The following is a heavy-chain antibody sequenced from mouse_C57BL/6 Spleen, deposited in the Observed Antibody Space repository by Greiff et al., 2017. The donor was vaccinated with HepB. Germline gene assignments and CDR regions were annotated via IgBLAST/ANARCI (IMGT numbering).Heavy chain of an antibody. J-gene: IGHJ2*01. CDR2: IQPNSGST. V-gene: IGHV1-64*01. Sequence: QVQLQQPGAELVKPGASVTLSCKASGYTFTSCWMTGMKQRPVQGLEWCGRIQPNSGSTNYNEKFKNKATLTVVKSSSTAYMQLSSLTSEDSAVYYCARGDYSNYDWGQGTTLTVSS. D-gene: IGHD2-5*01. CDR3: ARGDYSNYD. CDR1: GYTFTSCW.